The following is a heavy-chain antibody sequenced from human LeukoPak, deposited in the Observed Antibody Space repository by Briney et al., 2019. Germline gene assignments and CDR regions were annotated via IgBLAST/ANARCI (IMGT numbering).Heavy chain of an antibody. D-gene: IGHD6-13*01. V-gene: IGHV4-39*07. J-gene: IGHJ4*02. CDR1: GGSISSSIYY. CDR3: ARDRLKISSSWYYFDY. CDR2: IYYSGST. Sequence: SETLSLTCTVSGGSISSSIYYWGWIRQPPGKGLEWIGSIYYSGSTYYNPSLKSRVTIAVDTSKNQFSLKLSSVTAADTAVYYCARDRLKISSSWYYFDYWGQGTLVTVSS.